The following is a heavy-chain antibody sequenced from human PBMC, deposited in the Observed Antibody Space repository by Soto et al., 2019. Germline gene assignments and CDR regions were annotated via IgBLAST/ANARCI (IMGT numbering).Heavy chain of an antibody. CDR1: GGSVSDGRYY. Sequence: SETLSLTCTVSGGSVSDGRYYWSWIRQPPGKGLDWIGYIFYTGNTDYNPSLKSRVTLSVDTSNNQFSLRLSSVTAADTAVYYCARFTVYFSDPDAFYTLRDYFFDYWGQGTLVTVSS. D-gene: IGHD2-21*01. V-gene: IGHV4-61*01. J-gene: IGHJ4*02. CDR3: ARFTVYFSDPDAFYTLRDYFFDY. CDR2: IFYTGNT.